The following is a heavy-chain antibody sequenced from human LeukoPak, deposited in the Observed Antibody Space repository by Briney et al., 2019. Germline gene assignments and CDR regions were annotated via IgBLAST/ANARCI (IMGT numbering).Heavy chain of an antibody. D-gene: IGHD3-9*01. Sequence: GVSLRLSCAASGFTFSSYWMSWVRQAPGKGLEWVANIKQDGSEKYYVDSVKGRFTISRDNAKNSLYLQMNSLRAEDTAVYYCARSPNPYYDILTGYPWAWGAFDIWGQGTMVTVSS. V-gene: IGHV3-7*03. J-gene: IGHJ3*02. CDR2: IKQDGSEK. CDR1: GFTFSSYW. CDR3: ARSPNPYYDILTGYPWAWGAFDI.